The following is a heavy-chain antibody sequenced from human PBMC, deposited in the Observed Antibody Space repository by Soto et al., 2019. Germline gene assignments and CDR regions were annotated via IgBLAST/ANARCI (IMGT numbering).Heavy chain of an antibody. V-gene: IGHV4-34*01. D-gene: IGHD6-13*01. J-gene: IGHJ6*02. Sequence: SETLSLTCAVYGGSFSGYYLSWIRQPPGKGLEWIVEINHSGSTNYNPSLKSRVTMSVDTSKNQFSLKLSSVTAAHTAVYYCARDKGRSWYGYYYYGMDVWGQGTTVTVSS. CDR3: ARDKGRSWYGYYYYGMDV. CDR2: INHSGST. CDR1: GGSFSGYY.